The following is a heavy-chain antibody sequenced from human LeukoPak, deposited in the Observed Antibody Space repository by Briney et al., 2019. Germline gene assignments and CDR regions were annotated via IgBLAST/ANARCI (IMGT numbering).Heavy chain of an antibody. CDR3: ARMGDSGSYGFDI. CDR2: INPNSGVT. CDR1: GYNFNDYY. Sequence: ASVKVSCKASGYNFNDYYLHWVRQAPGQGLEWMAWINPNSGVTNYAQKFQDWVTMTRDTSISTAYMELNRLTSDDTAVYYCARMGDSGSYGFDIWGQGTMVTVSS. D-gene: IGHD3-10*01. J-gene: IGHJ3*02. V-gene: IGHV1-2*04.